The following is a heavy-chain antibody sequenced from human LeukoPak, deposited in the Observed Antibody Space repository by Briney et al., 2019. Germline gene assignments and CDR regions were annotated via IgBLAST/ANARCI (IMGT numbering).Heavy chain of an antibody. J-gene: IGHJ5*02. CDR2: ISSPGGSI. V-gene: IGHV3-11*04. CDR1: GFTFSDYY. CDR3: ARDPLSPEP. Sequence: GGSLRLSCAASGFTFSDYYMSWIRQAPGKGLEYISYISSPGGSIYYADSVKGRFTISRDNSKDTLFLQMESLRIEDTAVYYCARDPLSPEPWGQGTLVTVSS.